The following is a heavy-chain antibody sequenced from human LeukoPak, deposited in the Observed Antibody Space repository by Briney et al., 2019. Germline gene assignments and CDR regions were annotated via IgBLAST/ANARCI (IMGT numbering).Heavy chain of an antibody. CDR1: GFTFSSYS. D-gene: IGHD6-6*01. V-gene: IGHV3-48*04. CDR3: ARDWPDEYSSSSVYYYYYMDV. CDR2: ISSSSSTI. J-gene: IGHJ6*03. Sequence: PGGSLRLSCAASGFTFSSYSMNWVRQAPGKGLEWVSYISSSSSTIYYADSVKGRFTISRDNAKNSLYLQMNSLRAEDTAVYYCARDWPDEYSSSSVYYYYYMDVWGKGTTVTVSS.